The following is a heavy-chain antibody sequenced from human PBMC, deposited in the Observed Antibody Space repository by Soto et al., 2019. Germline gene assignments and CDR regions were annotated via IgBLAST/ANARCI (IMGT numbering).Heavy chain of an antibody. CDR3: ARVGKYCSGGSCYSVYFDY. V-gene: IGHV4-59*01. CDR1: GGSFSGYY. J-gene: IGHJ4*02. Sequence: SETLSLTCAVYGGSFSGYYWSWIRQPPGKGLEWIGYIHYSGSTNYNPSLKSRVTISVDTSKNQFSLKLSSVTAADTAVYYCARVGKYCSGGSCYSVYFDYWGQGTLVTVSS. CDR2: IHYSGST. D-gene: IGHD2-15*01.